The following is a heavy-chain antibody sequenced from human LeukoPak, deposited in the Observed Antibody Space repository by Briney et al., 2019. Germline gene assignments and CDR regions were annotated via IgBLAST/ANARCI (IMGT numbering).Heavy chain of an antibody. CDR2: ISDGGDST. J-gene: IGHJ6*02. V-gene: IGHV3-23*01. D-gene: IGHD3-10*01. CDR3: AKGGYGSGSSFNYYNGMDV. Sequence: GGSLRLSCAASGFTVSSNYMSWVRQAPGKGLECVSIISDGGDSTYYADSVKGRFTISRDNSKNTVVLQMNSLRAEDTAVYYCAKGGYGSGSSFNYYNGMDVWGQGTTVTVSS. CDR1: GFTVSSNY.